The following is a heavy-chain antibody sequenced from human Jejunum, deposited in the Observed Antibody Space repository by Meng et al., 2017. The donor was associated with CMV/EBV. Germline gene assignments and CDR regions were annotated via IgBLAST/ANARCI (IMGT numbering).Heavy chain of an antibody. Sequence: CKASEYTSGGYSIHWVRRAPGQGLEWMGWIYPRSGDPTYAQKFQGRITMTRDTSITTAYMELSRLTSDDTAVYYCARDPDDAFDIWGQGTRVTVSS. J-gene: IGHJ3*02. CDR1: EYTSGGYS. CDR3: ARDPDDAFDI. V-gene: IGHV1-2*02. CDR2: IYPRSGDP.